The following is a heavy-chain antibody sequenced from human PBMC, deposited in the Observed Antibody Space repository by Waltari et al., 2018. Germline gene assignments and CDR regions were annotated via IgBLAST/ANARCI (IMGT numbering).Heavy chain of an antibody. J-gene: IGHJ6*02. CDR1: GFSFSTYW. CDR2: IKSDGSTT. D-gene: IGHD3-16*01. Sequence: EVQLVEFGGGLVQPGGSVRLSCAASGFSFSTYWMNWARQAPGEGLVWVSRIKSDGSTTAYADSVKGRFTTSRDNAKNTLYLQMNSLRADDTAVYYCVRSAFLDVWGQGTTVTVSS. V-gene: IGHV3-74*01. CDR3: VRSAFLDV.